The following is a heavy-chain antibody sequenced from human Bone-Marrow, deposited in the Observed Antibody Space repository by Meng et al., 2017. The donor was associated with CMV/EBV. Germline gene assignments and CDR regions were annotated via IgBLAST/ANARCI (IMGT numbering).Heavy chain of an antibody. CDR2: IYDSGST. CDR3: ARNDFWSGYSPVY. CDR1: GGSISSSSYY. D-gene: IGHD3-3*01. J-gene: IGHJ4*02. V-gene: IGHV4-39*01. Sequence: SETLSLTCTVSGGSISSSSYYWGWIRQPPGKGLEWIGSIYDSGSTYYNPSLKSRVTISVDTSKNQFSLKLSSVTAADTAVYYCARNDFWSGYSPVYWGQGTLVTVSS.